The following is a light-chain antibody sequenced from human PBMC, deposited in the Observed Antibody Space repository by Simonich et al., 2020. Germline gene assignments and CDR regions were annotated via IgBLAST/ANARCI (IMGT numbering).Light chain of an antibody. Sequence: QSALTQPASVSGSPGQSITISCTGTSSDVGGYNLVAWYQQHPGKAPKLMIYEGSKRPSGGSNRFSGSKSGNTASLTISGLQAEDEADYYCCSYAGSSTFNWVFGGGTKLTVL. CDR3: CSYAGSSTFNWV. CDR2: EGS. CDR1: SSDVGGYNL. V-gene: IGLV2-23*03. J-gene: IGLJ3*02.